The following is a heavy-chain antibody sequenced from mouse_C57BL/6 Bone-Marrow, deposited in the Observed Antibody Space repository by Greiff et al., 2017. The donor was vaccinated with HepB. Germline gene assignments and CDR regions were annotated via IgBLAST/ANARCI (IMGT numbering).Heavy chain of an antibody. CDR3: AREGDYYGTPWFAY. CDR1: GYTFTSYW. Sequence: VQLQQPGAELVKPGASVKLSCKASGYTFTSYWMQWVKQRPGQGLEWIGEIDPSASYTNYNQKFKGKATLTVDTSSSTAYMQLSSLTAEDSAVYYCAREGDYYGTPWFAYWGQGTLVTVSA. D-gene: IGHD1-1*01. V-gene: IGHV1-50*01. CDR2: IDPSASYT. J-gene: IGHJ3*01.